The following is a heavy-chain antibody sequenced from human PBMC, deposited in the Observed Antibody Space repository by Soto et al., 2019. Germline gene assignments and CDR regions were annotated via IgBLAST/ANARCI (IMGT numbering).Heavy chain of an antibody. CDR2: IYYSGST. CDR3: ARDLGYSYGYRAYYYYGMDV. D-gene: IGHD5-18*01. V-gene: IGHV4-59*01. CDR1: GGSISSYY. J-gene: IGHJ6*02. Sequence: SETPSLTCTVSGGSISSYYWSWIRQPPGKGLEWIGYIYYSGSTNYNPSLKSRVTISVDTSKNQFSLKLSSVTAADTAVYYCARDLGYSYGYRAYYYYGMDVWGQGTTVTVSS.